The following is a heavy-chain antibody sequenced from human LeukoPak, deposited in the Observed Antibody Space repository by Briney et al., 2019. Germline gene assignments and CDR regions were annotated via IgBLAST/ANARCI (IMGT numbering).Heavy chain of an antibody. J-gene: IGHJ2*01. CDR2: IYPGDSDT. CDR1: GYSFTSYW. Sequence: GESLKISCKGSGYSFTSYWIGWVRQMPGKGLEWMGIIYPGDSDTRYSPSFQGQVTISVDKSISTAYLQWSSLKASDTAMYYCARLGAAAGTRNWYFDLWGRGTLVTVFS. V-gene: IGHV5-51*01. D-gene: IGHD6-13*01. CDR3: ARLGAAAGTRNWYFDL.